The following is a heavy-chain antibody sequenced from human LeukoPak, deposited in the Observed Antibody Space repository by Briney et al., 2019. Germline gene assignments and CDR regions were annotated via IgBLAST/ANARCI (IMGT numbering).Heavy chain of an antibody. J-gene: IGHJ4*02. CDR3: ARGIYGGNPADY. CDR2: INNDGSRT. Sequence: GGSLRLSCAASGFTFSSYWMHWVRQAPGKGLVWVSRINNDGSRTNYADSVKGRFTISRDNAKNMVYLQMNSLRAEDTAVYYCARGIYGGNPADYWGQGTLVTVSS. V-gene: IGHV3-74*01. D-gene: IGHD4-23*01. CDR1: GFTFSSYW.